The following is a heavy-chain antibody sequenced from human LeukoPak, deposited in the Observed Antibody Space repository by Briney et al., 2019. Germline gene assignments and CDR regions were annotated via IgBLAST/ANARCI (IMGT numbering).Heavy chain of an antibody. J-gene: IGHJ4*02. Sequence: SETLSLTCTVSGGSISSYYWSWIRQPAGKGLEWIGCIYTSGSTNYNPSLKSRVTISVDKSKNQFSLKLSSVTAADTAVYYCARDSSGYYYLDYWGQGTLVTVSS. CDR1: GGSISSYY. V-gene: IGHV4-4*07. CDR2: IYTSGST. CDR3: ARDSSGYYYLDY. D-gene: IGHD3-22*01.